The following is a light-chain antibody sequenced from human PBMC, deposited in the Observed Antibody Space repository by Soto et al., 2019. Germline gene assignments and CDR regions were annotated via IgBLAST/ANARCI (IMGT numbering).Light chain of an antibody. CDR2: GAS. CDR3: QQYGSSPCT. Sequence: EIVLTQSPGTLSLSPGERATLSCRASQSVSSSYLAWYQQKPGQAPRLLIYGASSRATGIPDRFSGSGSGTDFTLTISRLETEDFAVYYCQQYGSSPCTFGPGTKVDIK. CDR1: QSVSSSY. J-gene: IGKJ3*01. V-gene: IGKV3-20*01.